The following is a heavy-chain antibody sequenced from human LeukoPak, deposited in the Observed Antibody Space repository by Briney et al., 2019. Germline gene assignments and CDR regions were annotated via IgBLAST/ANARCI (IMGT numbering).Heavy chain of an antibody. CDR1: GGSFSGYY. CDR2: INHSGST. Sequence: PSETLSLTCAVYGGSFSGYYWSWIRLPPGKGLEWIGEINHSGSTNYNPSLKSRVTISVDTSKNQFSLKLSSVTAADTAVYYCAREKRTILLRPSDSSGYSRPFDYWGQGTLVTVSS. V-gene: IGHV4-34*01. D-gene: IGHD3-22*01. CDR3: AREKRTILLRPSDSSGYSRPFDY. J-gene: IGHJ4*02.